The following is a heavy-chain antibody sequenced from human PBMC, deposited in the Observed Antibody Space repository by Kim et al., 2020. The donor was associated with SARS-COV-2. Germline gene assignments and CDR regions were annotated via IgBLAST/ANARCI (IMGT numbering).Heavy chain of an antibody. J-gene: IGHJ6*02. CDR2: IIPILGIA. V-gene: IGHV1-69*04. Sequence: SVKVSCKASGGTFSSYTISWVRQAPGQGLEWMGRIIPILGIANYAQKFQGRVTITADKSTSTAYMELSSLRSENTAVYYCARDLYGDYGMDVWGQGTTVTVSS. CDR1: GGTFSSYT. D-gene: IGHD4-17*01. CDR3: ARDLYGDYGMDV.